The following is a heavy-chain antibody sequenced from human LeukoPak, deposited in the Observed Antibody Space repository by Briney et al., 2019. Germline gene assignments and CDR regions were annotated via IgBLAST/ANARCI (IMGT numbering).Heavy chain of an antibody. CDR3: AKVITYYYDSSGYLPGFDY. D-gene: IGHD3-22*01. V-gene: IGHV3-23*01. CDR2: ISGSGGST. J-gene: IGHJ4*02. CDR1: GFTFSSYG. Sequence: GGSLRLSCAASGFTFSSYGMSWVRQAPGKGLEWVSGISGSGGSTYYADSVKGRFTISRDNSKNTLYLQMNSLRAEDTAVYYCAKVITYYYDSSGYLPGFDYWGQGTLVTVSS.